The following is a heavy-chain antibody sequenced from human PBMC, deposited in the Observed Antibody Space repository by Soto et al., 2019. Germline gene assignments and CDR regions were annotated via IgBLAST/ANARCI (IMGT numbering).Heavy chain of an antibody. D-gene: IGHD3-9*01. J-gene: IGHJ4*02. CDR3: ARGMAEEQIFYYFDY. CDR2: INHTATT. CDR1: GGSFSGYY. V-gene: IGHV4-34*10. Sequence: SETLSLTCAVYGGSFSGYYWTWIRQPPGRGLESIGEINHTATTNYNPSLKNRVTISVDASKSQFYLKLRSVTAADTAVYYCARGMAEEQIFYYFDYWGQGALVTVSS.